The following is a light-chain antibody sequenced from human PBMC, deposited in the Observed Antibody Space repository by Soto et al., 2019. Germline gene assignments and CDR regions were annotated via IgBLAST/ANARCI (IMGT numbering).Light chain of an antibody. CDR1: QSVSSSY. V-gene: IGKV3D-20*01. CDR3: QQYCSSPPIT. J-gene: IGKJ5*01. Sequence: EIVLTQSPATLSLSPGERATLSCGASQSVSSSYLAWYQQKPGLAPRLLIYDASSRATGIPDRFSGSGSGTEFTLTLSRCEPEDFPVYFCQQYCSSPPITFGQGTRLEIK. CDR2: DAS.